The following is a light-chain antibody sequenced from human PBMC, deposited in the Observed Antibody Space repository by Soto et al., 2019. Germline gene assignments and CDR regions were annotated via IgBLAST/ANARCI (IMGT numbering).Light chain of an antibody. J-gene: IGLJ1*01. CDR1: SSDVGGYNY. V-gene: IGLV2-11*01. CDR2: DVN. Sequence: HSVLTQPRSVSGSPGQSVTISCTGTSSDVGGYNYVSWYQQHPGKAPKVMIYDVNKRPSGVPDRFSGSKSGNTASLTISGLQAEDEADYYCCSYAGNSYVFGNGTKVTVL. CDR3: CSYAGNSYV.